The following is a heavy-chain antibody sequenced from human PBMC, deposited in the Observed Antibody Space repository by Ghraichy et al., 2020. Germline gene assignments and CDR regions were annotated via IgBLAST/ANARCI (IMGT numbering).Heavy chain of an antibody. V-gene: IGHV4-34*01. J-gene: IGHJ6*03. CDR3: ARVGGTDRRGHYYDYYSMDV. Sequence: SETLSLTCAVYGGSFSGYYWSWIHQPPGKGLEWIGEINHSGSTNYNPSLKSRVTISVDTSKNQFSLKLSSVTAADTAVYYCARVGGTDRRGHYYDYYSMDVWGPRTAVTFSS. CDR1: GGSFSGYY. D-gene: IGHD3-10*01. CDR2: INHSGST.